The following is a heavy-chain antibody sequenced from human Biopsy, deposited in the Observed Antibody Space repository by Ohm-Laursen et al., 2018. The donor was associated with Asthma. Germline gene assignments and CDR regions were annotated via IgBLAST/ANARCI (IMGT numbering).Heavy chain of an antibody. D-gene: IGHD3-3*01. J-gene: IGHJ3*02. Sequence: SLRLSCAASGFSFNSYGMHWVRQAPGKGLEWVAVMSFDGRQTYYADSVKGRFTISRDNSKNTLYLQMNSLRAEDTAVYYCAKERYYDSWSGYPIWGQGTMATVSS. CDR2: MSFDGRQT. V-gene: IGHV3-30*18. CDR3: AKERYYDSWSGYPI. CDR1: GFSFNSYG.